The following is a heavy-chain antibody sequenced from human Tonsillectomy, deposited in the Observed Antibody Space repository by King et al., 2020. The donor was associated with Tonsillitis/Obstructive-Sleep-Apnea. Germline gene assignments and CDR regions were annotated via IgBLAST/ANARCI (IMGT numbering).Heavy chain of an antibody. J-gene: IGHJ4*02. CDR2: IKQDGSEK. V-gene: IGHV3-7*04. D-gene: IGHD3-10*01. Sequence: VQLVESGGGLVQPGGSLRLSCAASGFTFSSYWVSWVRQAPGKGLEWVANIKQDGSEKYYVDSVKGRFTISRDNAKNSLYLQMNSLRAEDTAVYYCARGGWGFDYWGQGTLVTVSS. CDR1: GFTFSSYW. CDR3: ARGGWGFDY.